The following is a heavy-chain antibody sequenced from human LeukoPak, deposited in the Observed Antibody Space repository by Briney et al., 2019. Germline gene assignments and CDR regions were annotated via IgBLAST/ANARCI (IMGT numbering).Heavy chain of an antibody. CDR2: IKSSNT. Sequence: SETLSLTCTVSGGSISSDRFYWTWVRQPAGKGLEWIGRIKSSNTNYNPSLKRRASISLDTSTNQFSLKLSSLTAADTAVYYCARVPDWTYVPDYWGQGTLVTVSS. D-gene: IGHD3-16*01. J-gene: IGHJ4*02. CDR1: GGSISSDRFY. V-gene: IGHV4-61*02. CDR3: ARVPDWTYVPDY.